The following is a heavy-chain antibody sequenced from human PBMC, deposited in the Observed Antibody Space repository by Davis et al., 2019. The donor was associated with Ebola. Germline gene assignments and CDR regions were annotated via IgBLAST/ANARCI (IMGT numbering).Heavy chain of an antibody. J-gene: IGHJ4*02. D-gene: IGHD6-19*01. V-gene: IGHV3-7*01. Sequence: GESLKISCAASGFTFSSYAMSWVRQAPGKGLEWVANIKQDGSEKYYVDSVKGRFTISRDNAKNSLYLQMNSLRDEDTAVYYCARDIYSGWFDYWGQGTLVTVSS. CDR3: ARDIYSGWFDY. CDR1: GFTFSSYA. CDR2: IKQDGSEK.